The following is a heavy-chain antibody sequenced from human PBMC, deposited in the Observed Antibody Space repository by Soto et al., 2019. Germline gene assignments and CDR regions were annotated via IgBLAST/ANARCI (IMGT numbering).Heavy chain of an antibody. J-gene: IGHJ4*02. V-gene: IGHV3-30*18. Sequence: QVHLVESGGGVVQPGTSLRLSCRASGFKFSDYGMDWVRQAPGKGLEWVSRVLYDGSKKYYADSVKGRFTISRDNPRNSFLLQMDALREEDRGVYSCVKVLAPRGDHWGQETPVPVSS. CDR2: VLYDGSKK. CDR3: VKVLAPRGDH. D-gene: IGHD3-3*01. CDR1: GFKFSDYG.